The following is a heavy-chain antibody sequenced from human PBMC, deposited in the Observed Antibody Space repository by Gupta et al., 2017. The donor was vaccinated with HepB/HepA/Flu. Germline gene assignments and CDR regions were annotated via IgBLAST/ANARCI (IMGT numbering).Heavy chain of an antibody. Sequence: QVQLVQSGAEVKKPGASVRVSCKASGYTFTSYGISWVRQAPGQGLEWMGWISAYNGNTNYAQKLQGRVTMTTDTSTSTAYMELRSLRSDDTAVYYCARDSQYTMVRGLSYYYMDVWGKGTTVTVSS. D-gene: IGHD3-10*01. CDR1: GYTFTSYG. J-gene: IGHJ6*03. V-gene: IGHV1-18*01. CDR2: ISAYNGNT. CDR3: ARDSQYTMVRGLSYYYMDV.